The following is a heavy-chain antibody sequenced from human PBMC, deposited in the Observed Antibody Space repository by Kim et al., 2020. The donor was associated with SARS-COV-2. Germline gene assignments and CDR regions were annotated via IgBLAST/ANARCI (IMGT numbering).Heavy chain of an antibody. V-gene: IGHV4-34*01. CDR3: ARGRGKYYYYYGMDV. J-gene: IGHJ6*02. CDR1: GGSFSGYY. CDR2: INHSGST. Sequence: SETLSLTCAVYGGSFSGYYWSWIRQPPGKGLEWIGEINHSGSTNYNPSLKSRVTISVDTSKNQFSLKLSSVTAADTAVYYCARGRGKYYYYYGMDVWGQGTTVTVSS.